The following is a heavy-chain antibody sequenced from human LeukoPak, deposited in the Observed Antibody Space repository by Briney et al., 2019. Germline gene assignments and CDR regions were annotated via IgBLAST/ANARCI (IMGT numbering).Heavy chain of an antibody. Sequence: GGSLRLSCAASGFTFSSYSMNWVRQAPGKGLEWVSSISSSSSYIYYADSVKGRFTISRDNAKNSLYLQLNSLRAEDTAVYYCARNYGPGSPLDYWGQGTLVTVSS. CDR1: GFTFSSYS. D-gene: IGHD3-10*01. J-gene: IGHJ4*02. CDR3: ARNYGPGSPLDY. V-gene: IGHV3-21*01. CDR2: ISSSSSYI.